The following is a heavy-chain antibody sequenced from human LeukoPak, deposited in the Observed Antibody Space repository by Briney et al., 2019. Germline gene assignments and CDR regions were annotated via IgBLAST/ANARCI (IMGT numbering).Heavy chain of an antibody. V-gene: IGHV3-21*01. Sequence: GGSLRVSCDASGFTFGLYTITWVRQAPGKGLEWVSSITSTGAYINYADSVKGRFTISRDNAKNSLYLQMDSLRAKDTAVYYCARVATGATTSNYFYYYMDVWGRGTTVTVSS. CDR2: ITSTGAYI. CDR3: ARVATGATTSNYFYYYMDV. J-gene: IGHJ6*03. D-gene: IGHD1-26*01. CDR1: GFTFGLYT.